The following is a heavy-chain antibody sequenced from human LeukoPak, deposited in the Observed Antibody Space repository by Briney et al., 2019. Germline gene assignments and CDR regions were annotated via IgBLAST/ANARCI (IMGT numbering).Heavy chain of an antibody. CDR3: ARNQPRRGYGEGDY. Sequence: GGSLRLSYAASGFTFSSYWMHWVRQAPGKGLVWVSRINSDGSSTSYADSVKGRFTISRDNAKNTLYLQMNSLRAEDTAVYYCARNQPRRGYGEGDYWGQGTLVTVSS. D-gene: IGHD4-17*01. CDR2: INSDGSST. CDR1: GFTFSSYW. V-gene: IGHV3-74*01. J-gene: IGHJ4*02.